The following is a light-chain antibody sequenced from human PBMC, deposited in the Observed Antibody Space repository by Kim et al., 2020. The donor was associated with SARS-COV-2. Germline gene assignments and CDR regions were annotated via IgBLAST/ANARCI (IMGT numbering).Light chain of an antibody. J-gene: IGKJ1*01. Sequence: ASVGDRVTITCRASQGISHDLAWYQQKPGKVPKILIFAASALHSGVPSRFSGSGSGTDFTLTISSLQPEDVATYYCQKYNGAPWTFGQGTKVDIK. CDR1: QGISHD. CDR2: AAS. CDR3: QKYNGAPWT. V-gene: IGKV1-27*01.